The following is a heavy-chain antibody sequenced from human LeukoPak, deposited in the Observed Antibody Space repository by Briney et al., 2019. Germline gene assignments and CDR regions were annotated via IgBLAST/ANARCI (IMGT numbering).Heavy chain of an antibody. V-gene: IGHV1-69*13. Sequence: SVKVSCKASGGTFISYAISWVRQAPGQGGEWMGGIIPMCGTANYAQKFQGRVTITADDSTSTVNMELSSLRYEDTAVYYCAKGRLSMVRRVIIFDYWGQGTLVSVSS. D-gene: IGHD3-10*01. J-gene: IGHJ4*02. CDR3: AKGRLSMVRRVIIFDY. CDR1: GGTFISYA. CDR2: IIPMCGTA.